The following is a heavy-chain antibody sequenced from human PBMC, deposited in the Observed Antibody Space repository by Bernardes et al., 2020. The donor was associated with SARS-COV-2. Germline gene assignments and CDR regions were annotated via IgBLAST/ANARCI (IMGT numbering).Heavy chain of an antibody. CDR3: ARDVGGTDWRFGFDV. D-gene: IGHD3-9*01. CDR2: ISGSGGSS. V-gene: IGHV3-23*01. Sequence: GGSLRLSFEASGFIFSSYAMNWVRQAPGKGLEWVSAISGSGGSSYYADSVKGRFTISRDNTRTSVFLQMESLRAEDTAVYYCARDVGGTDWRFGFDVWGPGTMVHVSS. J-gene: IGHJ3*01. CDR1: GFIFSSYA.